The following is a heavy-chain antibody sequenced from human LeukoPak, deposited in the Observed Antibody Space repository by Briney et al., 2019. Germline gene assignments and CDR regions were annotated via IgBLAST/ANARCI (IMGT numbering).Heavy chain of an antibody. Sequence: SETLSLTCAVYGGSFSGYYWSWLRQPPGKGLEWIGEINHSGSTNYNPSLKSRVTISVDTSKNQFSLKLSSVTAADTAVYYCARGRSIAAAGILFDYWGQGTLVTVSS. CDR3: ARGRSIAAAGILFDY. CDR2: INHSGST. D-gene: IGHD6-13*01. J-gene: IGHJ4*02. CDR1: GGSFSGYY. V-gene: IGHV4-34*01.